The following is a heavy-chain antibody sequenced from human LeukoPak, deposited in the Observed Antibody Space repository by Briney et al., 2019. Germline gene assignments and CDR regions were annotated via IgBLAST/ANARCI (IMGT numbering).Heavy chain of an antibody. D-gene: IGHD6-13*01. CDR2: ISSNGGST. Sequence: GGSLRLSCAASGFTFGNYAMHWVRQAPGKGLEYVSAISSNGGSTYYANSVKGRFTISRDNSKNTLYLQMGSLRAEDMAVYYCARDKAPGTEYYYYMDVWGKGTTVTVSS. CDR3: ARDKAPGTEYYYYMDV. V-gene: IGHV3-64*01. J-gene: IGHJ6*03. CDR1: GFTFGNYA.